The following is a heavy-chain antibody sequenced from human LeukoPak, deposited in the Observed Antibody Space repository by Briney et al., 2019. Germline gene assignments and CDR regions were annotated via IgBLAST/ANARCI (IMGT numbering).Heavy chain of an antibody. CDR2: IYYSGST. CDR1: GGSISSGDYY. V-gene: IGHV4-30-4*01. Sequence: SETLSLACTVSGGSISSGDYYWSWIRQPPRKGLEWIGYIYYSGSTYYNPSLKSRVTISVDTSKNQFSLKLSSVTAADTAVYYCASAVRGIAEYWGQGALVTVSS. D-gene: IGHD6-13*01. J-gene: IGHJ4*02. CDR3: ASAVRGIAEY.